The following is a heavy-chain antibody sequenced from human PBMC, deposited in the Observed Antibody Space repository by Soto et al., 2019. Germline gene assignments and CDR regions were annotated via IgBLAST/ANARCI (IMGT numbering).Heavy chain of an antibody. Sequence: GASVKVSCKASGYTFTSYAMHWVRQAPGQRLEWMGWINAGNGNTKYSQKFQGRVTITRDTSASTAYMELSSLRSEDTAVYYCGLWKDAYYYYGMDVWGQGTTVTVSS. D-gene: IGHD1-1*01. J-gene: IGHJ6*02. CDR3: GLWKDAYYYYGMDV. CDR1: GYTFTSYA. V-gene: IGHV1-3*01. CDR2: INAGNGNT.